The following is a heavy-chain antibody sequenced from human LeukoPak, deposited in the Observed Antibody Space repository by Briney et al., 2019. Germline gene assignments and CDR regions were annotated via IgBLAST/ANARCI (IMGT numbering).Heavy chain of an antibody. CDR1: GFTFSTYW. CDR3: AREIPQQLVAMDV. D-gene: IGHD6-13*01. J-gene: IGHJ6*02. V-gene: IGHV3-7*04. CDR2: IKEDGTGK. Sequence: PGGSLRLSCAASGFTFSTYWMSWVRQAPGKGLEWLANIKEDGTGKNHVDSVKGRFTISRDNAKKSLYLQMNGLRAEDTSVYSCAREIPQQLVAMDVWGQGTTVTVSS.